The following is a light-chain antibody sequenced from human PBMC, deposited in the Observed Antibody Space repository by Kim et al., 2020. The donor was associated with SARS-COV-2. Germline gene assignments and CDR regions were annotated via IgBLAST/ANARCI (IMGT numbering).Light chain of an antibody. V-gene: IGLV1-47*01. J-gene: IGLJ2*01. CDR2: RNN. CDR1: GSNIGSNY. Sequence: GQRATISCSGAGSNIGSNYVYWYQRLPGTAPKLLIYRNNQRPSGVPDRFSGSKSGTSASLAISGLRSEDEADYYCAAWDDSLSGVVFGGGTQLTVL. CDR3: AAWDDSLSGVV.